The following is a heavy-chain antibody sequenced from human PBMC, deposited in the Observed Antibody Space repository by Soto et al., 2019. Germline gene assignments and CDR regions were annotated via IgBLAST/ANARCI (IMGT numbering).Heavy chain of an antibody. CDR3: ARSLGDIVVVPAAIWGYYYYMDV. V-gene: IGHV4-39*01. Sequence: SETLSLTCTVSGGSISSSSYYWGWIRHPPGKGLEWIGSIYYSGSTYYNPSLKSRVTISVDTSKNQFSLKLSSVTAADTAVYYCARSLGDIVVVPAAIWGYYYYMDVWGKGTTVTVSS. J-gene: IGHJ6*03. D-gene: IGHD2-2*01. CDR1: GGSISSSSYY. CDR2: IYYSGST.